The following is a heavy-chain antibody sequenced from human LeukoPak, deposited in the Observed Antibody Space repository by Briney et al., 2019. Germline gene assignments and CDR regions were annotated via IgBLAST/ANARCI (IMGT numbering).Heavy chain of an antibody. D-gene: IGHD3-22*01. J-gene: IGHJ4*02. V-gene: IGHV1-2*02. Sequence: GASVKVSCKASGYTFTGHYMHWVRQAPGQGLEWMGWINPNSGGTNYAQKFQGRVTMTRDTSISTAYMELSRLRSDDTAVYYCARDYDSSGYPTYYGYWGQGTLVTVSS. CDR1: GYTFTGHY. CDR2: INPNSGGT. CDR3: ARDYDSSGYPTYYGY.